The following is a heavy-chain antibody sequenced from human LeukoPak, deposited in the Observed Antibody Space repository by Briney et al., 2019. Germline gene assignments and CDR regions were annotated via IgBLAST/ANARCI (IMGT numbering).Heavy chain of an antibody. CDR3: ARFSPRAMGNYLDF. CDR2: IYYSGST. D-gene: IGHD7-27*01. V-gene: IGHV4-31*03. CDR1: GGSISSGGYY. J-gene: IGHJ4*02. Sequence: SETLSLTCTVSGGSISSGGYYWSWIRQHPGKGLEWIGYIYYSGSTYYNPSLKSRVTISVDTSKNQFSLNLSSVTAADTAVYYCARFSPRAMGNYLDFRGQGTLVTVSS.